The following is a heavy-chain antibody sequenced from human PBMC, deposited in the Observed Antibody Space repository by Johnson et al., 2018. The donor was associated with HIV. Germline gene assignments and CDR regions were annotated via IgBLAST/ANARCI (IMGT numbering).Heavy chain of an antibody. V-gene: IGHV3-20*04. CDR1: RFTFSTYG. D-gene: IGHD3-22*01. CDR2: INWNGGSR. J-gene: IGHJ3*02. Sequence: VQLVESGGGVVQPGGSLRLSCAASRFTFSTYGMSWVRQGPGKGLEWVSGINWNGGSRDYADSVKGRFTISRDNGKNSLYLQMNSLRAEDTALYYCARVSTMIVVARNDAFDIWGQGTMVTVSS. CDR3: ARVSTMIVVARNDAFDI.